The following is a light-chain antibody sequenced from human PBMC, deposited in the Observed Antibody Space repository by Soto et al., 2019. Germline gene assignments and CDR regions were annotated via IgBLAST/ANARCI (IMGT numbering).Light chain of an antibody. V-gene: IGKV2-28*01. CDR3: MQALQTPWT. CDR1: QSLLHTNGYTY. Sequence: DIVMTQSPLSLPVTPGEPASISCRSGQSLLHTNGYTYLGWYLQKPGQSPQLLIYLGSTRASGVPDRFSGSGSGTDFTLKISRVEAEDVGVYYCMQALQTPWTFGQGTKLEIK. J-gene: IGKJ2*02. CDR2: LGS.